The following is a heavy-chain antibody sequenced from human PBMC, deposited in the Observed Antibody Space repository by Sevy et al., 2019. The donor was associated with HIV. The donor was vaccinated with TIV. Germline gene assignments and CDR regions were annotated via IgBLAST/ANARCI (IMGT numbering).Heavy chain of an antibody. CDR3: AKPRGSFYFDY. CDR1: AFSFNTYA. CDR2: ISGSGDST. Sequence: GGSMRLSCAASAFSFNTYAMSWVRRAPGKGLEWVSTISGSGDSTFYSDSVKGRFTISRDNSKNTLYLQMNSLRAEDTAVYYCAKPRGSFYFDYWGQGTLVTVSS. V-gene: IGHV3-23*01. D-gene: IGHD3-16*01. J-gene: IGHJ4*02.